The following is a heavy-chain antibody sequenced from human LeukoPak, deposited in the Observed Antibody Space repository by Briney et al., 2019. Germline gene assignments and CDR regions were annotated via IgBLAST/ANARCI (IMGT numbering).Heavy chain of an antibody. CDR2: IWYDGSNK. CDR3: ARSTYYYDSSGYYWGAFDI. CDR1: GFTFSSYG. V-gene: IGHV3-33*01. J-gene: IGHJ3*02. D-gene: IGHD3-22*01. Sequence: SGRSLRLSCAASGFTFSSYGMHWVRQAPGKGLEWVAVIWYDGSNKYYADSVKGRFTISRDNSKNTLYLQMNSLRAEDTAVYYCARSTYYYDSSGYYWGAFDIWGQGTMVTVSS.